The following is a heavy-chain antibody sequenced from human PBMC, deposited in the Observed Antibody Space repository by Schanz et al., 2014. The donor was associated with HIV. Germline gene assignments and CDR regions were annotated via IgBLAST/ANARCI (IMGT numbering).Heavy chain of an antibody. Sequence: QVQLVESGGGVVQPGRSLRLSCAASGFTFSTYAMHWARQAPGKGLEWVAVIWYDGTNKYYADSVKGRFTISRDNSKNTLDLEVSSLRTEDTAIYFCAREGGTSGRNGYFDSWGQGALVTVSS. CDR2: IWYDGTNK. J-gene: IGHJ4*02. CDR3: AREGGTSGRNGYFDS. D-gene: IGHD6-19*01. CDR1: GFTFSTYA. V-gene: IGHV3-33*01.